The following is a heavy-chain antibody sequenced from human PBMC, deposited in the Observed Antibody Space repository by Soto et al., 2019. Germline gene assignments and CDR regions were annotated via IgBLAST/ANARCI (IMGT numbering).Heavy chain of an antibody. D-gene: IGHD2-2*01. CDR1: GASLSDNY. CDR3: ARLVVVAPVANV. CDR2: IFYTGTT. Sequence: KTSETLSLTCAVYGASLSDNYCNWLRQPPGKGLEWIGGIFYTGTTYYSPSLKDRVTMSMDTSKNSFSVNLTSVTAADTAVYFCARLVVVAPVANVWGQGTLVTVSS. V-gene: IGHV4-34*12. J-gene: IGHJ4*02.